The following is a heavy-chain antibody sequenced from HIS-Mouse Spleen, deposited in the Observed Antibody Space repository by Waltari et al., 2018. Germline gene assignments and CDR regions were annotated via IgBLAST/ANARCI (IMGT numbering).Heavy chain of an antibody. J-gene: IGHJ2*01. D-gene: IGHD6-13*01. V-gene: IGHV4-39*07. Sequence: QLQLQESGPGLVKPSETLSLTCTVSGGSISSSSYYWGWIRQPPGKGREWIVSSYYSGSNYSNPSLTCRVTRSVDTSKNQFALKLSAVTAADTAVYYCAREIPYSSSWYDWYFDLWGRGTLVTVSS. CDR1: GGSISSSSYY. CDR2: SYYSGSN. CDR3: AREIPYSSSWYDWYFDL.